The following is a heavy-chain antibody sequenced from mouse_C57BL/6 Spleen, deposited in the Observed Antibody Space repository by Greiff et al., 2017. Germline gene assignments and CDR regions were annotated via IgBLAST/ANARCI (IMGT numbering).Heavy chain of an antibody. CDR1: GYAFSSSW. Sequence: QVHVKQSGPELVKPGASVKISCKASGYAFSSSWMNWVKQRPGKGLEWIGRIYPGDGDTNYNGKFKGKATLTADKSSSTAYMQLSSLTSEDSAVYFCARSRSNYGFAYWGQGTLVTVSA. CDR3: ARSRSNYGFAY. J-gene: IGHJ3*01. V-gene: IGHV1-82*01. CDR2: IYPGDGDT. D-gene: IGHD2-5*01.